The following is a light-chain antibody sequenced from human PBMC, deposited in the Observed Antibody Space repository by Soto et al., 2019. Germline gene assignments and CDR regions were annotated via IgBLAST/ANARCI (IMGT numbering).Light chain of an antibody. CDR2: EVS. CDR3: NSYTSKSTVV. CDR1: ISDVGGYHY. J-gene: IGLJ1*01. Sequence: QSALTQPASVSESPGQSITISCTGTISDVGGYHYVSWYQQHPGKVPKLIIYEVSNRPSWVSNRFSDSKSGNTASLTISGLQAEDEADYYCNSYTSKSTVVVGTRTKLTVL. V-gene: IGLV2-14*01.